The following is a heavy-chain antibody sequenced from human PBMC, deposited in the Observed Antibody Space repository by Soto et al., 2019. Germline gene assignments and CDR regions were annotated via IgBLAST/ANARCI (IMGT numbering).Heavy chain of an antibody. CDR2: INHSGST. CDR3: ARGGYCSGGSCLVY. V-gene: IGHV4-34*01. CDR1: GGSFSGYY. D-gene: IGHD2-15*01. J-gene: IGHJ4*02. Sequence: QVQLQQWGAGLLKPSETLSLTCAVYGGSFSGYYWSWIRQPPGKGLEWIGEINHSGSTNYNPSLKSRVTISVDTSKHQFSLKLSSVTAADTAVYYCARGGYCSGGSCLVYWGQGTLVTVSS.